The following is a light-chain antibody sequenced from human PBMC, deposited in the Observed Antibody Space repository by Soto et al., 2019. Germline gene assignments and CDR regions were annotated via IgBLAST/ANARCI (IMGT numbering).Light chain of an antibody. Sequence: DIQMTQSPSSLSASVGDRVTITCRASLPISNYLAWYQQKPGKIPNLLIYDVSSLDRGVPSRFSGSGSGTELILTISSLQPDDFATYYCQQYDSYSWTFGQGTKVDIK. V-gene: IGKV1-5*01. CDR3: QQYDSYSWT. CDR2: DVS. J-gene: IGKJ1*01. CDR1: LPISNY.